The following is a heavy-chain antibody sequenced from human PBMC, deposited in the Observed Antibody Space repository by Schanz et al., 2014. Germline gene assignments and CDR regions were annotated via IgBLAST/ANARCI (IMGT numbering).Heavy chain of an antibody. CDR2: IWYDGSNE. Sequence: QVQLVESGGGVVQPGRSLRLSCAASGFTFSNHGMHWARQSPGKGLEWVALIWYDGSNEYYADSVKGRFTISRDNPKKTLYLQMNSLRAEDTAVYYCARDHQWLARYYMDVWGKGTTVTVSS. CDR1: GFTFSNHG. J-gene: IGHJ6*03. D-gene: IGHD6-19*01. V-gene: IGHV3-33*01. CDR3: ARDHQWLARYYMDV.